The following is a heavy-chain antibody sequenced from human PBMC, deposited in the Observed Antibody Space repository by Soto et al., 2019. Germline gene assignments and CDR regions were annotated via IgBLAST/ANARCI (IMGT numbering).Heavy chain of an antibody. V-gene: IGHV1-2*04. CDR1: GYTFTGYY. J-gene: IGHJ5*02. Sequence: QVQLVQSGAEVKKPGASVKVSCKASGYTFTGYYMHWVRQAPGQGLEWRGWINPNSGGTNYAQKFQGWVTMSRDTFISTAYMELSRLRSDDTAVYYCAGDLFDGGNPTSFLFDPWGRGTLVTVCS. CDR3: AGDLFDGGNPTSFLFDP. D-gene: IGHD2-15*01. CDR2: INPNSGGT.